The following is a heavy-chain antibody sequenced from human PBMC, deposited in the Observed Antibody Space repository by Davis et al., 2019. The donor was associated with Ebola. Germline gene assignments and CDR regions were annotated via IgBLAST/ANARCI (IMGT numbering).Heavy chain of an antibody. J-gene: IGHJ4*02. Sequence: GGSLRLSCAASGFTFSVYYMSWIRQAPGKGPEWVSSISSSASYKNYADSVKGRFTISRDDAKKSFYLQMDSLRAEDTAVYYCAQQLGDYGGNALRYWGQGTLVTVSS. CDR2: ISSSASYK. D-gene: IGHD4-23*01. CDR3: AQQLGDYGGNALRY. V-gene: IGHV3-11*06. CDR1: GFTFSVYY.